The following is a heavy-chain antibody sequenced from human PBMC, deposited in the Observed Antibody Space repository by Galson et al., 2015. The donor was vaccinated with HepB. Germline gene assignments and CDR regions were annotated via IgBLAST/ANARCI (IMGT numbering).Heavy chain of an antibody. CDR3: AKGGGRSGNYYIDY. CDR2: IDWKSNSI. Sequence: SLRLSCAASGFTFEDLGMHWVRQAPGKGLEWVSGIDWKSNSIGYADSVKGRFTISRDNAENSLYLQMNSLRGDDTALYFCAKGGGRSGNYYIDYWGKGTLVTVSS. V-gene: IGHV3-9*01. J-gene: IGHJ4*02. D-gene: IGHD2-15*01. CDR1: GFTFEDLG.